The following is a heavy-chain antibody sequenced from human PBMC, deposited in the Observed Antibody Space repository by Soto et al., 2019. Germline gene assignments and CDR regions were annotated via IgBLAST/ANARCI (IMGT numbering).Heavy chain of an antibody. J-gene: IGHJ4*02. Sequence: QVQLQESGPGLVKPSQTLSLTCTVSGGSISSGGYYWSWIRQHPGKGLEWIGYIYYSGSTNYNPSLKSRVTISIDTSRNQFSLKLSSVTAADTAVYYCAREFSNSPEAFDSWGQGSLVTVSS. D-gene: IGHD6-6*01. CDR2: IYYSGST. CDR3: AREFSNSPEAFDS. V-gene: IGHV4-31*03. CDR1: GGSISSGGYY.